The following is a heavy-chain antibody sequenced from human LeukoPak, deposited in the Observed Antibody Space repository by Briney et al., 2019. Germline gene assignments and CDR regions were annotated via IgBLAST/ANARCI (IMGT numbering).Heavy chain of an antibody. V-gene: IGHV3-7*03. D-gene: IGHD2-15*01. CDR2: IQQDGSEK. CDR3: AKPPGYCSGGSCYSGTDWFDP. CDR1: GFTFSSYW. J-gene: IGHJ5*02. Sequence: GGSLRLSCVASGFTFSSYWMSWVRRAPGKGLEWVANIQQDGSEKYYVDSVKGRFTISRDNAKNSLFLQMNSLRAEGTAVYYCAKPPGYCSGGSCYSGTDWFDPWGQGTLVTVSS.